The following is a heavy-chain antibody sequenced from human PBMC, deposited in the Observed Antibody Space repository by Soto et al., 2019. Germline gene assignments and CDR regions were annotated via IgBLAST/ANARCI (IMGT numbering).Heavy chain of an antibody. CDR3: AKVSDSWRYFDY. Sequence: EVQLLESGGGLVQPGGSLRLSCAASGFTFSSYGMSWVHQIPGKGLEWVSSISGNGGSTYYADSAKGRFTISRDNARNTVYLQMISLRAEDTAVYYCAKVSDSWRYFDYWGQGTLVTVSS. CDR2: ISGNGGST. CDR1: GFTFSSYG. V-gene: IGHV3-23*01. D-gene: IGHD6-13*01. J-gene: IGHJ4*02.